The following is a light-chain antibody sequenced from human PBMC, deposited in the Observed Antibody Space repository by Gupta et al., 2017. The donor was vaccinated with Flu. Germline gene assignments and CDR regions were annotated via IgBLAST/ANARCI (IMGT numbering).Light chain of an antibody. CDR1: SRDVGGYNY. J-gene: IGLJ3*02. CDR2: DVN. Sequence: QSALTQPRPVSGSPGQSVTISCTGTSRDVGGYNYVSWYQQQPGKAPKLIIYDVNRRPSGVPDRFSCSTSGNTAPLTGSGLQAEDEADYYCCSYAGTYTWVFGGGTKLTVL. CDR3: CSYAGTYTWV. V-gene: IGLV2-11*01.